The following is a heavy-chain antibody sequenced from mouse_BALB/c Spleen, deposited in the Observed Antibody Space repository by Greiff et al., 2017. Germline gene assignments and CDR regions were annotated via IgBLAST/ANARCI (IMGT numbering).Heavy chain of an antibody. CDR1: GFDFSRYW. CDR2: INPDSSTI. J-gene: IGHJ4*01. D-gene: IGHD2-1*01. CDR3: ARPLYGRTTGAMDY. V-gene: IGHV4-1*02. Sequence: EVQRVESGGGLVQPGGSLKLSCAASGFDFSRYWMSWVRQAPGKGLEWIGEINPDSSTINYTPSLKDKFIISRDNAKNTLYLQMSKVRSEDTALYYCARPLYGRTTGAMDYWGQGTSVTVSS.